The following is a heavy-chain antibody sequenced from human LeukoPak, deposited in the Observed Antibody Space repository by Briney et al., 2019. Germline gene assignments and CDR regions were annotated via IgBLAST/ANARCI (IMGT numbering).Heavy chain of an antibody. D-gene: IGHD3-10*01. CDR1: AGSLGRYY. V-gene: IGHV4-59*01. CDR2: IYYSGST. J-gene: IGHJ1*01. Sequence: SQTLSLTCVVSAGSLGRYYWRWIRQPPGAGPEWIGYIYYSGSTHYNPTLNSPVTISLDSSPNQFSLNLNSLNTADTADYYCVRHYYDSGTAKGYFQHWGQGTLVTVSS. CDR3: VRHYYDSGTAKGYFQH.